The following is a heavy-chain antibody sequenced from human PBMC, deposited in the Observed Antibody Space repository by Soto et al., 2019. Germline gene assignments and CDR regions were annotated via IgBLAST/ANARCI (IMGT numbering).Heavy chain of an antibody. J-gene: IGHJ4*02. CDR3: ATLRKEYRFDY. CDR1: GYSFTSYW. CDR2: IYPGDADT. D-gene: IGHD6-6*01. Sequence: GESLKISCNGSGYSFTSYWIGWVRQMPGKGLEWMGIIYPGDADTRYSPSFQGQVTISADKSISTAYLQWSSLKASDTAMYYCATLRKEYRFDYWGQGTLVTVSS. V-gene: IGHV5-51*01.